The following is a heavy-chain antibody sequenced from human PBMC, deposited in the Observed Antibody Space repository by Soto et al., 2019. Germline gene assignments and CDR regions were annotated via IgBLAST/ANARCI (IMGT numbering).Heavy chain of an antibody. CDR1: GGTFSNYA. V-gene: IGHV1-69*06. D-gene: IGHD4-4*01. J-gene: IGHJ6*02. Sequence: ASVKVSCKASGGTFSNYAINWVRQAPGGGVEWMGGVIPIFGTTNYAQKFQGRVTITADKSTSTAYMELSSLRSEDTAVYYCARALPIVNTYYGMDVWGQGTTVTVSS. CDR3: ARALPIVNTYYGMDV. CDR2: VIPIFGTT.